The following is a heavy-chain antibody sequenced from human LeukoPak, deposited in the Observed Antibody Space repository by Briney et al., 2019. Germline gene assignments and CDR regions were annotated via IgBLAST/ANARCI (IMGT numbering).Heavy chain of an antibody. CDR2: ISSSSSYI. CDR1: GFTFSSYS. D-gene: IGHD3-22*01. CDR3: ARDRRYYYDSSGYGGYFDY. V-gene: IGHV3-21*01. J-gene: IGHJ4*02. Sequence: GGSLRLSCAASGFTFSSYSMNWVRQAPGKGLEWVSSISSSSSYIYYADSVKGRFTISRDNAKNSLYLQMNSLRAEDTAVYYCARDRRYYYDSSGYGGYFDYWGQGTLVTVSS.